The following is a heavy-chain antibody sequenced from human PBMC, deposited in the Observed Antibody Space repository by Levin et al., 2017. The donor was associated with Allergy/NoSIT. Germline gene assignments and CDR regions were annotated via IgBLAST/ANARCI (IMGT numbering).Heavy chain of an antibody. CDR3: ARGAALIELRNNWFDP. D-gene: IGHD2/OR15-2a*01. Sequence: GGSLRLSCAASGFPFSSYTMNWVRQAPGKGLEWVSSIGTRGNYIYYAGSVKGRFTISRDDAKNSLFLQMNSLRAEDTAVYYCARGAALIELRNNWFDPWGQGTLVTVSS. V-gene: IGHV3-21*01. CDR2: IGTRGNYI. J-gene: IGHJ5*02. CDR1: GFPFSSYT.